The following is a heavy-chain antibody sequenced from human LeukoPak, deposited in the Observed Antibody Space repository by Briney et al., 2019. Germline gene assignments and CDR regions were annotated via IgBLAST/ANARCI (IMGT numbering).Heavy chain of an antibody. Sequence: SVKVSCKASGGTFSSSTISWVRQAPGQGLEWMGRIIPILGIANYAQKFQGRVTITADKSTSTAYMELSSLRSEDTAVYYCARDVSCSGGSCQTDWFDPWGQGTLVTVSS. J-gene: IGHJ5*02. V-gene: IGHV1-69*04. D-gene: IGHD2-15*01. CDR1: GGTFSSST. CDR2: IIPILGIA. CDR3: ARDVSCSGGSCQTDWFDP.